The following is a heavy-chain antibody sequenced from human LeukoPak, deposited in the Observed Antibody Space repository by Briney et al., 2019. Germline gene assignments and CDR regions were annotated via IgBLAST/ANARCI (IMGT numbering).Heavy chain of an antibody. Sequence: GGSLRLSCAASGFTFSSYAMSWVRQAPGKGLEWVLAISGSGGSTYYADSVKGRFTISRDNSKNTLYLQMNSLRAEDTAVYYCAKDPNIVVVPAALDYWGQGTLVTVSS. V-gene: IGHV3-23*01. CDR2: ISGSGGST. CDR3: AKDPNIVVVPAALDY. D-gene: IGHD2-2*01. CDR1: GFTFSSYA. J-gene: IGHJ4*02.